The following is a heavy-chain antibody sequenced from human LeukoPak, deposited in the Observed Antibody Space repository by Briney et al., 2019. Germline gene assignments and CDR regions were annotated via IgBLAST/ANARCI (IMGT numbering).Heavy chain of an antibody. CDR3: ARWDLEYSDLARPFFYFDY. CDR2: INHSGST. CDR1: GGSFSGYY. D-gene: IGHD6-6*01. J-gene: IGHJ4*02. V-gene: IGHV4-34*01. Sequence: PSETLSLTCAVYGGSFSGYYWSWIRQPPGKGLEWIGEINHSGSTNYNPSLKSRVTISVDTSKNLFSLKLSSVTAADTAVYYCARWDLEYSDLARPFFYFDYWGQGTLVTVSS.